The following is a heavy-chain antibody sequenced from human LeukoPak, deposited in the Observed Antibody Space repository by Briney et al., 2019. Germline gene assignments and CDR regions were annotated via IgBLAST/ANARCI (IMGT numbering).Heavy chain of an antibody. J-gene: IGHJ6*02. D-gene: IGHD6-13*01. Sequence: PGGSLRLSCAASGFTVSSNYMSWVRQAPGKRLEWGSVIYSGSSTYYADSVKGRFTISRDNSKNTLCLQMNSLRAEDTAVYYCARDYSSSWYAGYYYYGMDVWGQGTTVTVSS. CDR3: ARDYSSSWYAGYYYYGMDV. V-gene: IGHV3-53*01. CDR1: GFTVSSNY. CDR2: IYSGSST.